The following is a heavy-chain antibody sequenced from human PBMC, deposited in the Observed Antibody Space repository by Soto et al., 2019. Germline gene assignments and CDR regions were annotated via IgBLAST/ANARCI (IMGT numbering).Heavy chain of an antibody. Sequence: QVQLVQSGTEVKKPGSSVKVSCKASGGTFSRYAINWVRQAPGHGLEWMGGITPIFGTPNYAQKFQGRVTITADGSTKTAYMELRRLRSEDTAVYYCAQTLGFAVSGPGRFALWGRGTLVTVTS. CDR1: GGTFSRYA. J-gene: IGHJ2*01. CDR2: ITPIFGTP. V-gene: IGHV1-69*12. CDR3: AQTLGFAVSGPGRFAL. D-gene: IGHD3-10*01.